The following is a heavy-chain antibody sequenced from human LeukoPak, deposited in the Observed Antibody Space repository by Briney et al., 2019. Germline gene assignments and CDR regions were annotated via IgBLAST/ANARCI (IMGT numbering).Heavy chain of an antibody. CDR2: IYTSGST. Sequence: SETLSLTCTVSGGSISSYYWSWIRQPAGKGLEWIGRIYTSGSTNYNPSLKSRVTISVDTSKNQFSLKLSSVTAADTAVYYCARSRTYCSSTSCQAYGMDVWGQGTTVTVSS. CDR1: GGSISSYY. J-gene: IGHJ6*02. V-gene: IGHV4-4*07. D-gene: IGHD2-2*01. CDR3: ARSRTYCSSTSCQAYGMDV.